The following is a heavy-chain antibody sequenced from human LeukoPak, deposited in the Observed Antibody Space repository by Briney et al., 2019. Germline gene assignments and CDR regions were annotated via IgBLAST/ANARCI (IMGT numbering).Heavy chain of an antibody. D-gene: IGHD3-22*01. CDR1: GGSISTYY. CDR2: IYYSGST. CDR3: ARTDSSGYYYWFDP. Sequence: SETLSLTCTVSGGSISTYYWSWIRQPPGKGLEWIGYIYYSGSTNYNPSLKSRVTISLDTSKNQFSLKLSSVTAADTAVYYCARTDSSGYYYWFDPWGQGTLVTVSP. J-gene: IGHJ5*02. V-gene: IGHV4-59*01.